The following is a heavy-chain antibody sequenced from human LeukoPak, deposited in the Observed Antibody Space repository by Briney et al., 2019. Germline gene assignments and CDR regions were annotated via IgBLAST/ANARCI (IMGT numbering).Heavy chain of an antibody. CDR3: ARDRSPHYYDSSGYGAFNV. D-gene: IGHD3-22*01. CDR1: ASAFNTFA. V-gene: IGHV3-23*01. Sequence: GRSLRLSRTPAASAFNTFAMSSGRQPPGKWLELVSCISASGSRTYYGGDAKGRFTISRDDSKNMLFLDMNNLRAEDTARYFCARDRSPHYYDSSGYGAFNVWGQGTMVTVSS. CDR2: ISASGSRT. J-gene: IGHJ3*01.